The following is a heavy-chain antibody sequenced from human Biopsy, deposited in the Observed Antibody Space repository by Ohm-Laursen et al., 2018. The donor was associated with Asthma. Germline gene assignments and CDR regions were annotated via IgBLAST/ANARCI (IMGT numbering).Heavy chain of an antibody. D-gene: IGHD1-1*01. CDR3: VRDGTDDAFDI. J-gene: IGHJ3*02. CDR2: ISKDASTQ. V-gene: IGHV3-30*01. Sequence: SLRLSCATFGFSFSNFAIHWVRQAPGKGLEWVGVISKDASTQDYADSVKGRFTMARDNSKNTLDLQMNSLREEDTAVYYCVRDGTDDAFDIWGQGTVVSVSS. CDR1: GFSFSNFA.